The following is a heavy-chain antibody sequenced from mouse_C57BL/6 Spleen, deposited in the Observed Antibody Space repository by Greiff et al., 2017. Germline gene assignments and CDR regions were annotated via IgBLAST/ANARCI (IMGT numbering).Heavy chain of an antibody. J-gene: IGHJ2*01. CDR3: ARLLQRVYYFDY. Sequence: QVQLKESGAELVKPGASVKMSCKASGYTFTSYWITWVKQRPGQGLEWIGDIYPGSGSTNYNEKFKSKATLTVDTSSSTAYMQLSSLTSEESAVYYCARLLQRVYYFDYWGQGTTLTVSS. D-gene: IGHD1-1*01. CDR2: IYPGSGST. V-gene: IGHV1-55*01. CDR1: GYTFTSYW.